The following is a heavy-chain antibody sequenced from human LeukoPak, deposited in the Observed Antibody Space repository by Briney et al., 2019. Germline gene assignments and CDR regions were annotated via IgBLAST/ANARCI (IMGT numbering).Heavy chain of an antibody. D-gene: IGHD3-3*01. Sequence: ASVKVSFKASGGTFSTYAISWVRQAPGQGLEWMGRIIPVLGVANYAQKFQGSVTISADKSTSTAYMEVSSLRSEDTAVYYCATGIGTLWSGYYHDCWGQGTLVTVSS. J-gene: IGHJ4*02. CDR3: ATGIGTLWSGYYHDC. CDR2: IIPVLGVA. V-gene: IGHV1-69*04. CDR1: GGTFSTYA.